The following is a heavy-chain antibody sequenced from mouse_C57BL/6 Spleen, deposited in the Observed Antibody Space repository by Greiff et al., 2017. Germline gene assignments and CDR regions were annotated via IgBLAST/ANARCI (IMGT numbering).Heavy chain of an antibody. CDR1: GYTFTSYW. D-gene: IGHD1-1*01. Sequence: QVQLQQPGAELVKPGASVKLSCKASGYTFTSYWMHWVKQRPGQGLEWIGMIHPNSGSTNYNEKFKSKATLTVDKSSSTAYMQLSSLTSEDSAVYYCARGGTTVVARMDYWGQGTSVTVSS. V-gene: IGHV1-64*01. CDR3: ARGGTTVVARMDY. J-gene: IGHJ4*01. CDR2: IHPNSGST.